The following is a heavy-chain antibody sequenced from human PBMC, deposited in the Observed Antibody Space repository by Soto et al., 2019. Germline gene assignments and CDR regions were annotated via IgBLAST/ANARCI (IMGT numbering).Heavy chain of an antibody. J-gene: IGHJ5*02. CDR1: VFTCGDSY. CDR3: VRGGGGGLFDP. V-gene: IGHV3-11*06. CDR2: ISPGSRYP. D-gene: IGHD2-15*01. Sequence: GSLRLYCAGSVFTCGDSYMSWIRQAPGKGLEWLSYISPGSRYPAYADSVKGRFTISRDNAKRSLYLQMMSLTAEDAAIYYCVRGGGGGLFDPWGQGTMVTVSS.